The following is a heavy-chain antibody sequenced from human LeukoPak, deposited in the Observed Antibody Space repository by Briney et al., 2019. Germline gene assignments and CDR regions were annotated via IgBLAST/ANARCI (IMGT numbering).Heavy chain of an antibody. CDR2: ISGSGDNT. D-gene: IGHD5-18*01. CDR3: ARAPGEYNFGSFDY. J-gene: IGHJ4*02. CDR1: GFTFSSYA. Sequence: GGSLRLSCAASGFTFSSYAMSWVRQAPGKGLEWVSGISGSGDNTYYADSVKGRFTISRDNSQNTLYLQMNSLRAEDTAIYFCARAPGEYNFGSFDYWGQGALVTVSS. V-gene: IGHV3-23*01.